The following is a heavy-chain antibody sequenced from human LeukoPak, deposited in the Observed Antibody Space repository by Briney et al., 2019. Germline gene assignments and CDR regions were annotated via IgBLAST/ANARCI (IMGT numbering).Heavy chain of an antibody. D-gene: IGHD3-10*01. CDR2: IYSSGST. V-gene: IGHV4-59*01. J-gene: IGHJ4*02. Sequence: SETLSLTCAVYGGSFSGYYWSWIRQPPGKGLEWIGYIYSSGSTNYNPSLKSRVTISIDTSKKQFSLKLNSVTAADTAVYYCARGSTVVRGIIITGGYYFDYWGQGTLVTVSS. CDR3: ARGSTVVRGIIITGGYYFDY. CDR1: GGSFSGYY.